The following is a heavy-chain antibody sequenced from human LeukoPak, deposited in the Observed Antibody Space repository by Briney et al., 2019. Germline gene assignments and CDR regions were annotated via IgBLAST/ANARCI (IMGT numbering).Heavy chain of an antibody. D-gene: IGHD3-9*01. J-gene: IGHJ4*02. V-gene: IGHV4-39*01. CDR3: VRLRYFDNTFDY. CDR2: VSYTRGT. Sequence: EASETLSLTCTVSGSPISSSNYNWGWIRQPPGKGLEWLGCVSYTRGTYYTPSLKSRVAISVDTSRNQFSLKLTSVTAADTAVYFCVRLRYFDNTFDYWGQGTLVTVSS. CDR1: GSPISSSNYN.